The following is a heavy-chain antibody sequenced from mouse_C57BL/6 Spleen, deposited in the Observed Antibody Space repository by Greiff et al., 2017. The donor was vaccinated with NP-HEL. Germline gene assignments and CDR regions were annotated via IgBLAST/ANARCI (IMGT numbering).Heavy chain of an antibody. D-gene: IGHD2-1*01. V-gene: IGHV3-6*01. Sequence: EVQLQESGPGLVKPSQSLSLTCSVTGYSITSGYYWNWIRQFPGNKLEWMGYISYDGSNNYNPSLKNRISITSDNSKNQLFMKLKSVTTEDTATYYCARGKGYGSPLYYYAMDYWGQGTSVTVSS. J-gene: IGHJ4*01. CDR3: ARGKGYGSPLYYYAMDY. CDR1: GYSITSGYY. CDR2: ISYDGSN.